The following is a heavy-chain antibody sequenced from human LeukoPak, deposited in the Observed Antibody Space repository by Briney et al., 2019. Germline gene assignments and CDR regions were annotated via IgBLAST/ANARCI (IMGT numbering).Heavy chain of an antibody. CDR3: ARLSLGYCSSTSCSIDY. Sequence: GASVKVSCKASGYTFTSYDINWVRQATGQGLEWMGWMNPNSGNTGYAQKFQGRVTITRNTSISTAYMELSSLRSEDTAVYYCARLSLGYCSSTSCSIDYWGQGTLVTVSS. D-gene: IGHD2-2*01. CDR2: MNPNSGNT. J-gene: IGHJ4*02. V-gene: IGHV1-8*03. CDR1: GYTFTSYD.